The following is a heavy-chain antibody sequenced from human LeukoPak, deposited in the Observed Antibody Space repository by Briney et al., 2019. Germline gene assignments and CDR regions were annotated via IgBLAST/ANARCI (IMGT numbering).Heavy chain of an antibody. J-gene: IGHJ4*02. CDR3: ARGDSGSYYFDY. Sequence: GGSLRLSCAASGFPFSSYAMTWVRQAPGKGPEWVSAIVGSGSSAYYADSVKGRFTISRDNSKNTLYLQMNSLRAEDTAVYYCARGDSGSYYFDYWGQGTLVTVSS. D-gene: IGHD1-26*01. V-gene: IGHV3-23*01. CDR2: IVGSGSSA. CDR1: GFPFSSYA.